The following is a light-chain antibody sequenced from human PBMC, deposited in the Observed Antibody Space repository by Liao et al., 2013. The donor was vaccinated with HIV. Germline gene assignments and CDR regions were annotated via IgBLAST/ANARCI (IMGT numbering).Light chain of an antibody. V-gene: IGLV3-21*01. CDR3: QVWDSNSVQPNLV. CDR2: YDN. J-gene: IGLJ3*02. Sequence: SYVLTLPPSVSVAPGATATITCGGDNIGGRSVHWYQHKPGQAPVLVMYYDNDRPSGIPERFSGSNSGNTATLTIGRVEAGDEADYYCQVWDSNSVQPNLVFGGGTKLTVL. CDR1: NIGGRS.